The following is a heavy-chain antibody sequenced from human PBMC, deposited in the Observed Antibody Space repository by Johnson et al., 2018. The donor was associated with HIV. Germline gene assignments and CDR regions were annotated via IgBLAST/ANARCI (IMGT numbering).Heavy chain of an antibody. CDR2: ISYDGSNK. Sequence: QVQLVESGGGVVQPGRSLRISCAASGFTFSSYAMNWVRQAPGKGLEWVAVISYDGSNKYYADSVKGRFTISRDNSKNTLYLQMNSLRAEDTAVYYCAKDIEAYYYDSSGYAGDAFDIWGQGTMVTVSS. J-gene: IGHJ3*02. CDR1: GFTFSSYA. D-gene: IGHD3-22*01. V-gene: IGHV3-30-3*01. CDR3: AKDIEAYYYDSSGYAGDAFDI.